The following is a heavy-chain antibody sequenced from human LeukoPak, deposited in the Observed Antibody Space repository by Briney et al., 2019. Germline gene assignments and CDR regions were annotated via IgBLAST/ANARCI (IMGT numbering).Heavy chain of an antibody. J-gene: IGHJ4*02. D-gene: IGHD6-6*01. V-gene: IGHV4-4*07. CDR2: IYTSGST. Sequence: PSETLSLTCTVSGGSISSFHWSWIRQPAGKGLEWIGRIYTSGSTKYNPSLKSRVTMSVDTSKNQFSLKLSSVTAADTAVYYCARQIAARPYYFDYWGQGTLVIVSS. CDR1: GGSISSFH. CDR3: ARQIAARPYYFDY.